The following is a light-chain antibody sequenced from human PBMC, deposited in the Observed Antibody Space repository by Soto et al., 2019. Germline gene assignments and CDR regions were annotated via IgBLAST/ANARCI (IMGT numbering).Light chain of an antibody. CDR1: QSISSN. CDR3: QQYNNWPIT. CDR2: GAS. J-gene: IGKJ5*01. Sequence: EIVMTQSPATLSVSPGERATLSCRASQSISSNFAWYQQRPGQAPRLLIYGASTRATGIPARFSGSGSGTEFTLTISSLHSEDFAVYYCQQYNNWPITFGQGTRLEIK. V-gene: IGKV3-15*01.